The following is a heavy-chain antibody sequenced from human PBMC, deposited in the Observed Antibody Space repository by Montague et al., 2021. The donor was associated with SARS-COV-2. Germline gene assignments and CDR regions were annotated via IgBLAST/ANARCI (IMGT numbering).Heavy chain of an antibody. CDR2: INHSGST. CDR1: GGSFSGYY. CDR3: ARGRTVTTFYYYYGMDV. V-gene: IGHV4-34*01. J-gene: IGHJ6*02. D-gene: IGHD4-17*01. Sequence: SETLSLTCAVYGGSFSGYYWSWIRQPPGKGLEWIGVINHSGSTNXXPSLKSRVTISVDTSKNQFSLKLSSVTAADTAVYYCARGRTVTTFYYYYGMDVWGQGTTVTVSS.